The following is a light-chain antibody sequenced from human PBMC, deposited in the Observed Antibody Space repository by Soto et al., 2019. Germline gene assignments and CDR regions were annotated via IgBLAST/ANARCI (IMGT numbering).Light chain of an antibody. CDR3: YSYAGSSIYV. CDR1: TSEVGSYSL. CDR2: EDS. V-gene: IGLV2-23*01. Sequence: QSALTQPASVSGAPGQSITMACTGTTSEVGSYSLLSWYQQHPGKAPKLMIYEDSKRPSGVSNRFSGSKSGNTASLTISGLQAEDEADYYCYSYAGSSIYVFGTGTKVTVL. J-gene: IGLJ1*01.